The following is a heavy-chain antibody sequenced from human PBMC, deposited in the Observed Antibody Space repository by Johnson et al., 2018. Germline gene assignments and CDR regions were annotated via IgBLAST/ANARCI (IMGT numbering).Heavy chain of an antibody. CDR3: AKDGGLYYYDDRIDYTGLFDY. CDR1: GFSFSSYA. D-gene: IGHD3-22*01. V-gene: IGHV3-30*18. CDR2: MSNDGNKK. J-gene: IGHJ4*02. Sequence: QVQLQESGGGLVQPGGSLRLSCTASGFSFSSYAMHWVRQAPGKGLEWVALMSNDGNKKNYADSVKGRVVISRDNSKNTFYLQMNSLRGEDTAVYYCAKDGGLYYYDDRIDYTGLFDYWGQGTLVIVSS.